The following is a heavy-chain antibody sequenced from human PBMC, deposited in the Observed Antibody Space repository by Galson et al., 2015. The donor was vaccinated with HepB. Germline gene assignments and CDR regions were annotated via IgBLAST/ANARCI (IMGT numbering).Heavy chain of an antibody. CDR2: VSSDESNK. Sequence: SLRLSCAASGFTFSAYAMHWVRQAPGKGLEWVALVSSDESNKYYADSVRGRFTISRDNSRNTVYLQLNSLRADDTAGYYCARTFYFDYWGQGTLVTVPS. CDR1: GFTFSAYA. J-gene: IGHJ4*02. CDR3: ARTFYFDY. V-gene: IGHV3-30*04.